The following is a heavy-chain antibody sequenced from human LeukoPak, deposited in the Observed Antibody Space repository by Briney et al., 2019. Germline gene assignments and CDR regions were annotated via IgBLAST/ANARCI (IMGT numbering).Heavy chain of an antibody. D-gene: IGHD4-17*01. CDR1: GFTFSSYN. J-gene: IGHJ4*02. Sequence: TGGSLRLSCAASGFTFSSYNMNWVRQAPGKGLEWVASISSPNDYKYYADSVKGRFTISRDNANNLLYLQMNSLRVEDTAVYYCARPSINDYGDCGHWGQGTLVTVSS. CDR3: ARPSINDYGDCGH. CDR2: ISSPNDYK. V-gene: IGHV3-21*01.